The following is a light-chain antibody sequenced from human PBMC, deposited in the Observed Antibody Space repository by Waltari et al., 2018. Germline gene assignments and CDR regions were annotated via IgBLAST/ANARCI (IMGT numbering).Light chain of an antibody. Sequence: DIQLTQSPSSVSASIGDRVTITCRASHNINTWLAWYQQEPGKGPNLLIFGASSVQTGVPSRLSGSGSGTFVTLTINGLKPEDSGTYVCQQGSNVPPTLGQGTIVEVK. CDR2: GAS. V-gene: IGKV1-12*01. J-gene: IGKJ1*01. CDR1: HNINTW. CDR3: QQGSNVPPT.